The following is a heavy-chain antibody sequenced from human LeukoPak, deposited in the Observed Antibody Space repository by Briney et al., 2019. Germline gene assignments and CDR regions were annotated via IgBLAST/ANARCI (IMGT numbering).Heavy chain of an antibody. CDR1: GGSFSGYY. CDR2: INHSGST. J-gene: IGHJ4*02. Sequence: PSETLSLTCAVYGGSFSGYYWSWICQPPGMGLEWIGEINHSGSTNYIPSLKSRVTISVDTSKNQFSLKLSSVTAADTAVYYCARGSSYGTPSDFDYWGQGTPVTVSS. CDR3: ARGSSYGTPSDFDY. D-gene: IGHD5-18*01. V-gene: IGHV4-34*01.